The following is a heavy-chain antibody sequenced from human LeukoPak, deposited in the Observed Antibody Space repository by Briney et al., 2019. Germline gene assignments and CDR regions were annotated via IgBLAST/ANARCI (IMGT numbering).Heavy chain of an antibody. CDR2: IYYSGSS. Sequence: SETLSLTCTVSGGSISSYYWSWIRQPPGKGLEWTGYIYYSGSSNHNPSLKSRVTISVDTSKNQFSLKLSSVTAADTAVYYCAREAGREYFDCWGQGTLVTVSS. CDR3: AREAGREYFDC. CDR1: GGSISSYY. J-gene: IGHJ4*02. D-gene: IGHD6-13*01. V-gene: IGHV4-59*01.